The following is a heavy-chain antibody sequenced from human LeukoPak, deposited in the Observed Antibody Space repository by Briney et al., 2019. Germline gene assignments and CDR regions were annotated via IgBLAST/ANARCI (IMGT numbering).Heavy chain of an antibody. CDR3: AHSNGDYVAYYFDY. V-gene: IGHV2-5*02. Sequence: SGPTLVNPTQTLTLTCAFSGFPLSTSGVGVGWIRQPPGKALEWLALIYWDDDKRYSPSLKSRLTITKDTSKNQVVLTMTNVDPVDTATYYCAHSNGDYVAYYFDYWGQGTLVTVSS. CDR1: GFPLSTSGVG. D-gene: IGHD4-17*01. J-gene: IGHJ4*02. CDR2: IYWDDDK.